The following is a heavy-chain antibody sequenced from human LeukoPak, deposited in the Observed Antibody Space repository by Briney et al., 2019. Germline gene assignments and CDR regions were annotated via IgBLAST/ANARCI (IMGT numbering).Heavy chain of an antibody. CDR3: ARASAGIVVVVAAFDY. Sequence: ASVKVSCKASGYTFTGYYMHWVRQAPGQGLEWMGWIYPNSGGTNYAQKFQGRVTMTRDTSISTAYMELSRLRSDDTAVYYCARASAGIVVVVAAFDYWGQGTLVTVSS. V-gene: IGHV1-2*02. CDR1: GYTFTGYY. CDR2: IYPNSGGT. D-gene: IGHD2-15*01. J-gene: IGHJ4*02.